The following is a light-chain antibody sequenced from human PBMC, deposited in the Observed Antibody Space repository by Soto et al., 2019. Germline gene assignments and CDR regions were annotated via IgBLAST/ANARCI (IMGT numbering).Light chain of an antibody. CDR2: GAS. CDR1: QSVSSS. CDR3: QQCNILWT. Sequence: EIVMTQSPATLSVSPGERATLSCRASQSVSSSLAWYQQKPGQAPRLLIYGASTRATGIPARFSGSGSGTEFTLTISSLQSEDFAVYYCQQCNILWTFGQGSKVDI. J-gene: IGKJ1*01. V-gene: IGKV3-15*01.